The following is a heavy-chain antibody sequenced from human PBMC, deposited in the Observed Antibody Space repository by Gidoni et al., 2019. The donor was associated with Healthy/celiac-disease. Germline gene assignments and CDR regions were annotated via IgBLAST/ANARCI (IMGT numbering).Heavy chain of an antibody. Sequence: QVQLVESGGGVVQPGRSLRLPCAASGFTFSRNAMHWVRQAPGKGLEWVAVISYDGSNKYYADSVKGRFTISRDNSKNTLYLQMNSLRAEDTAVYYCARGNVLLWFGEPQGLPDAFDIWGQGTMVTVSS. CDR3: ARGNVLLWFGEPQGLPDAFDI. CDR2: ISYDGSNK. CDR1: GFTFSRNA. D-gene: IGHD3-10*01. V-gene: IGHV3-30*04. J-gene: IGHJ3*02.